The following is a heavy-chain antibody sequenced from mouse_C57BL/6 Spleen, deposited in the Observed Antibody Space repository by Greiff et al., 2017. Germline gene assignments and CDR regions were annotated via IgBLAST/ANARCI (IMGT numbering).Heavy chain of an antibody. CDR3: ASHYYGSTYYWYFDV. J-gene: IGHJ1*03. Sequence: VKLVESGAELARPGASVKLSCKASGYTFTSYGISWVKQRTGQGLEWIGEIYPRSGNTYYNEKFKGKATLTADKSSSTAYTELRSLTSEDSAVYFCASHYYGSTYYWYFDVWGTGTTVTVSS. CDR2: IYPRSGNT. V-gene: IGHV1-81*01. D-gene: IGHD1-1*01. CDR1: GYTFTSYG.